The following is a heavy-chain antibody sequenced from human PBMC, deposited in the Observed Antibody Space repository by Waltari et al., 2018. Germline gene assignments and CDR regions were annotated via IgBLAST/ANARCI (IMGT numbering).Heavy chain of an antibody. CDR3: ARHTSLIGYNWFDS. D-gene: IGHD3-10*01. Sequence: QVQLLESGPGLVKSSETLSLTCSVSNGSIKTNDWWSWVRRPPGKGLEWIAEVFHTGSANHNPSLESRLTISGDTSKNHFALRLSSVTAADTAIYYCARHTSLIGYNWFDSWGPGTQVTVSS. CDR2: VFHTGSA. V-gene: IGHV4-4*02. CDR1: NGSIKTNDW. J-gene: IGHJ5*01.